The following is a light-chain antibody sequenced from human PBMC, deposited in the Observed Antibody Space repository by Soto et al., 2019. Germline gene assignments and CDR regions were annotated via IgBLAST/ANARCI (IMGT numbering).Light chain of an antibody. V-gene: IGKV1-5*01. Sequence: DIQMTQSPSTLSAFVGDRVTITCRASQTTSRWLAWYQQKPGKAPNLLIYDASNLQSGVPSRFSGSGSGTEFTLTISSLQPDDFATYFCQQYNIYPYTFGQGTKLEI. J-gene: IGKJ2*01. CDR3: QQYNIYPYT. CDR1: QTTSRW. CDR2: DAS.